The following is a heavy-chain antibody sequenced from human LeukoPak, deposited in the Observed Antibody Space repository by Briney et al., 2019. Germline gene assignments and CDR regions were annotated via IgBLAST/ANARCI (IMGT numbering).Heavy chain of an antibody. V-gene: IGHV1-46*01. CDR3: ARGTYSGDWHFDF. Sequence: ASVKVSCTASGYTFTSCVIRWVRQAPGPGIEWMGVINPIGGSTSYAQKFQGRVTITRDTSTSTVSMELSSLRFEATAVYYCARGTYSGDWHFDFWGQGTLVTVSS. CDR1: GYTFTSCV. CDR2: INPIGGST. J-gene: IGHJ4*02. D-gene: IGHD6-19*01.